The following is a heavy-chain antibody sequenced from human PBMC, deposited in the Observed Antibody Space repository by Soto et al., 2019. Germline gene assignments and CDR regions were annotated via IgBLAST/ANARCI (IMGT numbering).Heavy chain of an antibody. V-gene: IGHV4-59*01. J-gene: IGHJ4*02. CDR3: ATEPRQGGRIYYFDY. CDR1: GVSISSAY. Sequence: ETLSLTCTVSGVSISSAYWSWIRQPPGKGPEWIGYIHNSGGTNYNPSLKRRVTFSVDTSKNQFSLRLSSVTAADSAVYYCATEPRQGGRIYYFDYWGQGTLVTVSS. CDR2: IHNSGGT. D-gene: IGHD2-15*01.